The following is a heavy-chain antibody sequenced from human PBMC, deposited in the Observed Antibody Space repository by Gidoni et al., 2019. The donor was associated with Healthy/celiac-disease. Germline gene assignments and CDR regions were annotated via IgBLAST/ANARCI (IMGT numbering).Heavy chain of an antibody. J-gene: IGHJ4*02. CDR1: GGSISSYY. CDR3: AREHSSGWYYGFDY. CDR2: IYYSGST. Sequence: QVQLQESGPGLVKPSETLSLPCTVSGGSISSYYWSWIRQPPGKGLEWIGYIYYSGSTNYNPSLKSRVTISVDTSKNQFSLKLSSVTAADTAVYYCAREHSSGWYYGFDYWGQGTLVTVSS. D-gene: IGHD6-19*01. V-gene: IGHV4-59*01.